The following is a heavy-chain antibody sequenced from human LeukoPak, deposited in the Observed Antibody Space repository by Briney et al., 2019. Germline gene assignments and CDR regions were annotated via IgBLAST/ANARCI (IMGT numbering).Heavy chain of an antibody. Sequence: GGSLRLSCAASGVTFSNYGMTWVRQAPGKGLEWVSSISGSAATISYADSVKGRFTISRDNSKNTLSLQMNSLRAEDTAVYYCARERVAVAGLGNWFDPWGQGTLVTVSS. V-gene: IGHV3-23*01. D-gene: IGHD6-19*01. CDR3: ARERVAVAGLGNWFDP. CDR2: ISGSAATI. CDR1: GVTFSNYG. J-gene: IGHJ5*02.